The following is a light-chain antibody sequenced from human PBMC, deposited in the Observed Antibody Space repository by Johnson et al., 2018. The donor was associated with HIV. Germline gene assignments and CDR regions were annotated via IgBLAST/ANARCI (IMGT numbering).Light chain of an antibody. CDR2: DNS. CDR3: GTWDSSRSGYV. J-gene: IGLJ1*01. Sequence: QSILTQPPSVSAAPGQKVTISCSGNRSNIGDNFVSWYQHLPGTAPKLLVYDNSKRPSGIPDRFSATKSGTSATLGITGLQTGDEADYYCGTWDSSRSGYVFGTGTKVTVL. V-gene: IGLV1-51*01. CDR1: RSNIGDNF.